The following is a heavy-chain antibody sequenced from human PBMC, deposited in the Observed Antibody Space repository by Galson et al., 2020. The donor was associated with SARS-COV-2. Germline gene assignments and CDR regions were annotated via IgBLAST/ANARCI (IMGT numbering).Heavy chain of an antibody. D-gene: IGHD3-22*01. J-gene: IGHJ3*02. CDR2: ISYDGSNK. CDR3: ARDRGEASMIVVVIDAFDI. CDR1: GFTFSSYA. Sequence: GESLKISCAASGFTFSSYAMHWVRQAPDKGLERVAVISYDGSNKYYADSVKSRFTISRDNSKNTLYLQMNSLRAEDTAVYYCARDRGEASMIVVVIDAFDIWGQGTMVSVSS. V-gene: IGHV3-30-3*01.